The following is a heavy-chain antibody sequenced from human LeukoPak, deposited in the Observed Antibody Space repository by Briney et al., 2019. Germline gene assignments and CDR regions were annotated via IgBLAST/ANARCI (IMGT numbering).Heavy chain of an antibody. CDR3: ARNAYNYGGFDY. Sequence: GGSLRLSCAASGFTFSRYAMHWVRQAPGKGLEWVAVISYDGSNEYYADSVKGRFTISRDNSKSTLFLQMNSLRAEDTAVYYCARNAYNYGGFDYWGLGTLVTVSS. J-gene: IGHJ4*02. CDR2: ISYDGSNE. CDR1: GFTFSRYA. V-gene: IGHV3-30-3*01. D-gene: IGHD5-24*01.